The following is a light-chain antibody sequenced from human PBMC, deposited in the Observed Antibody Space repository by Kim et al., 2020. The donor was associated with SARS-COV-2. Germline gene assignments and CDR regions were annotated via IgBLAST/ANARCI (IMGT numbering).Light chain of an antibody. J-gene: IGLJ2*01. CDR2: EDD. CDR3: KSYNRDNVL. Sequence: NFMLTQPHSVSESPGKTVPISCPRSSGSIDDNYVQWYHQRPGGVPTTMIYEDDQRPSGVSDRFSGSIDNSSKSASLTISGLRTEDKADYYCKSYNRDNVLFGGGTQLTVL. V-gene: IGLV6-57*04. CDR1: SGSIDDNY.